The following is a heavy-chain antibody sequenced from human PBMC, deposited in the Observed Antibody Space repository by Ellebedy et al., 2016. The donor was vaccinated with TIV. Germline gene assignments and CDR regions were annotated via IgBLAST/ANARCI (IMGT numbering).Heavy chain of an antibody. V-gene: IGHV3-21*06. Sequence: GESLKISCAASGFTFSNYSMNWVCQAPGKGLEWVSCITGSSSYMFYADSVKGRFTISRDNSKNTLYLDMNNRGVEDTAVYYSPRELTQYASGAGLSDSWGQGTLVTVSS. CDR1: GFTFSNYS. CDR3: PRELTQYASGAGLSDS. J-gene: IGHJ4*02. CDR2: ITGSSSYM. D-gene: IGHD2-8*01.